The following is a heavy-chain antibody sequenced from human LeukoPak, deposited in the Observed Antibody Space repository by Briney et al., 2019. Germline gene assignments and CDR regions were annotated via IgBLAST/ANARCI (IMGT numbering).Heavy chain of an antibody. V-gene: IGHV5-51*01. D-gene: IGHD3-10*01. J-gene: IGHJ4*02. CDR2: IYPGYSDT. Sequence: GGSLKISWNGSGYSFTSYLIGLVRQMPGKGLEGMGIIYPGYSDTRYSPSFQGQVTISADKSISTAYLQWSSLKASDTAMYYCARLQVRGVMTGGFDYWGQGTLVTVSS. CDR1: GYSFTSYL. CDR3: ARLQVRGVMTGGFDY.